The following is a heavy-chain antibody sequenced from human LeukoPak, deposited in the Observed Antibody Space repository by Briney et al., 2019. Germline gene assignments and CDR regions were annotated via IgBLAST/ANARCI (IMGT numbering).Heavy chain of an antibody. CDR2: INHSGST. J-gene: IGHJ6*02. V-gene: IGHV4-34*01. Sequence: SETLSLTCAVYGGSFSGYYWSWIRQPPGKGLEWIGEINHSGSTNYNPSLKSRVTISVDTSKNQFSLKLSSVTAADTAVYYSARARPTYYYYGMVVWGQGTTVTVSS. CDR3: ARARPTYYYYGMVV. CDR1: GGSFSGYY.